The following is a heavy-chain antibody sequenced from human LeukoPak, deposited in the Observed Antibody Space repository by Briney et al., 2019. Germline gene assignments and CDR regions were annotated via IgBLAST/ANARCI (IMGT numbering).Heavy chain of an antibody. CDR1: GDSMSDSY. D-gene: IGHD2-8*01. Sequence: SETLSLTCTVSGDSMSDSYWSWIRQPAGKGLEWIGRIYASGGTNYNPSLKSRVTLSVDTSSNQFSLTLSSVTAADTAVYHCARDIRSHNGPGGYYYYYMDVWGKGTTVTVSS. CDR3: ARDIRSHNGPGGYYYYYMDV. V-gene: IGHV4-4*07. J-gene: IGHJ6*03. CDR2: IYASGGT.